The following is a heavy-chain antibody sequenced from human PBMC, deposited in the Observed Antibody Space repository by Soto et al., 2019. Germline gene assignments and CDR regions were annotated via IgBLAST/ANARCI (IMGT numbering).Heavy chain of an antibody. V-gene: IGHV1-8*01. CDR3: ARGELLWFGELLR. CDR1: GYTFTSYE. CDR2: MNPNSGDT. J-gene: IGHJ4*02. Sequence: QVQLVQSGAEVKKPGASVKVPCKASGYTFTSYEINWVRQATGQGLEWMGWMNPNSGDTGYAQKFQGRVTMTRNTSISTAYMELSSLRSEATAVYYCARGELLWFGELLRWGQGTLVTVSS. D-gene: IGHD3-10*01.